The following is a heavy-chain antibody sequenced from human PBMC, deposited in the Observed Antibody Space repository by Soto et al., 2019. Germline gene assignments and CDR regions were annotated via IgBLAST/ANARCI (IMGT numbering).Heavy chain of an antibody. J-gene: IGHJ6*02. CDR1: GDPISGADYY. CDR3: ARDLWGYCGTDCYPLDV. Sequence: SETLSLTCTVSGDPISGADYYWSWIRQSPGKGLEWIGYIQGVGSTVYNPSLKSRVTISVDTSKNQFSLKLNAVTAADTAVYYCARDLWGYCGTDCYPLDVWGQGTTVTVSS. CDR2: IQGVGST. V-gene: IGHV4-61*08. D-gene: IGHD2-21*02.